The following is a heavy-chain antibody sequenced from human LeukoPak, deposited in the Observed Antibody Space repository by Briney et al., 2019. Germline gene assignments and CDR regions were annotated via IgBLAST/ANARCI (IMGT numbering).Heavy chain of an antibody. J-gene: IGHJ4*02. V-gene: IGHV4-59*01. Sequence: PSETLSLTCIVSGGSITSDYWSWIRQPPGKGLEWIGYIENSGRTEYNPSLMSRITISVDTSKVQFSLMLSPVTAADTAVYYCARGRYGGYFDCWGQGTLVTVSS. D-gene: IGHD4-23*01. CDR2: IENSGRT. CDR3: ARGRYGGYFDC. CDR1: GGSITSDY.